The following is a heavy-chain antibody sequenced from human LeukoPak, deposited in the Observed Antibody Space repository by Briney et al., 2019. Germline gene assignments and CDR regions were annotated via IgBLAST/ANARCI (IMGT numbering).Heavy chain of an antibody. D-gene: IGHD5-18*01. Sequence: SETLSLTCTVSGGSISSGGYYWSWIRQHPGKGLEWIGYIYYSGSTYYNPSLKSRVTISVDTSKNQFSLQLSSVTAADTAVYYCARASPSDSYGYHNYYYGMDVWGQGTTVTVSS. CDR2: IYYSGST. V-gene: IGHV4-31*03. J-gene: IGHJ6*02. CDR1: GGSISSGGYY. CDR3: ARASPSDSYGYHNYYYGMDV.